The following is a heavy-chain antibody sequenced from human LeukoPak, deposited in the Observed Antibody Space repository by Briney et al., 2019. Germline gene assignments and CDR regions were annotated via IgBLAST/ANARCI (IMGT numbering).Heavy chain of an antibody. J-gene: IGHJ4*02. CDR2: IYPADSDT. CDR1: GYSFTTSW. CDR3: ARQRSSAWHSDH. Sequence: GESLKISCKGFGYSFTTSWIAWVRQMPGKGLEWMGIIYPADSDTRYSPSFQGQVTISADKSSSTAYLQWSSLKASDTAMYFCARQRSSAWHSDHWGQGTLVTVSS. V-gene: IGHV5-51*01. D-gene: IGHD6-19*01.